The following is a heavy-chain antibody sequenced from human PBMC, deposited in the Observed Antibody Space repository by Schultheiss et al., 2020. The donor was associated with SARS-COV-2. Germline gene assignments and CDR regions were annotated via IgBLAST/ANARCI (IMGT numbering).Heavy chain of an antibody. V-gene: IGHV3-30-3*01. CDR3: AKDIGYSSDP. J-gene: IGHJ5*02. Sequence: GESLKISCTASGFTFSTYAIHWVRQAPGKGLEWVALISYDGSNKYYADSVKGRFTISRDNSKNTLYLQMNSLRAEDTAVYYCAKDIGYSSDPWGQGTLVTVSS. D-gene: IGHD6-13*01. CDR1: GFTFSTYA. CDR2: ISYDGSNK.